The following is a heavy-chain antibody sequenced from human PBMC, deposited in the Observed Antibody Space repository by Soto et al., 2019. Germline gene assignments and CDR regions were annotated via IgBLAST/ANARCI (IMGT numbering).Heavy chain of an antibody. D-gene: IGHD5-12*01. CDR2: IYPGDSET. Sequence: GESLKISCQGSGHSFVTHWIGWVRQMPGKDLEWMGIIYPGDSETRYSPAFQGQVTISADKSITTAYLQWSSLKASDTAMYYCASTINGFFDYWGQESLVTVSS. J-gene: IGHJ4*01. CDR1: GHSFVTHW. CDR3: ASTINGFFDY. V-gene: IGHV5-51*01.